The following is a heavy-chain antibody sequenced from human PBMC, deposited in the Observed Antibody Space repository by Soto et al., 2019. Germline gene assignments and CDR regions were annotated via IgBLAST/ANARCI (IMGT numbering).Heavy chain of an antibody. CDR3: AITARSYYHNVMDV. V-gene: IGHV5-51*01. CDR2: IYPGDSDT. CDR1: GYNFINYW. J-gene: IGHJ6*02. Sequence: PGESLKISCKGSGYNFINYWIAWVRQMPGRGLEWMGIIYPGDSDTRYSPSFQGQVTISADKSISTAYLQWSSLKASDTAMYYCAITARSYYHNVMDVWGQGTSVTVSS.